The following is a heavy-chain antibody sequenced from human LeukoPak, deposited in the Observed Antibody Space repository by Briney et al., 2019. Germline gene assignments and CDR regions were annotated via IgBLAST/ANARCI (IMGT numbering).Heavy chain of an antibody. CDR2: IYSGGST. CDR1: GFTVSSNY. V-gene: IGHV3-66*02. J-gene: IGHJ4*02. CDR3: ATLYYDSSGYYPNYFVY. D-gene: IGHD3-22*01. Sequence: AGGSLRLSCAASGFTVSSNYMSWVRQAPGKGLEWVSVIYSGGSTYYADSVKGRFTISRDNSKNTLYLQMNSLRAEDTAVYYCATLYYDSSGYYPNYFVYWGQGTLVTVSS.